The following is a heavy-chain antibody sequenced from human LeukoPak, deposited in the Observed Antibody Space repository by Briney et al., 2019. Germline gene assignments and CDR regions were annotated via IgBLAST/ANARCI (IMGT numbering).Heavy chain of an antibody. J-gene: IGHJ3*02. Sequence: SQTLSLTCAISGDSVSSNSAAWNWIRQSPSRGLEWLGRTYYRSKWYNDYAVSVKSRIIINPDTSKNQFSLQLNSVTPEDTAVYYCTRGVKAPSGSYYSDAFDIWGQGTMVTVSS. D-gene: IGHD1-26*01. CDR2: TYYRSKWYN. CDR1: GDSVSSNSAA. CDR3: TRGVKAPSGSYYSDAFDI. V-gene: IGHV6-1*01.